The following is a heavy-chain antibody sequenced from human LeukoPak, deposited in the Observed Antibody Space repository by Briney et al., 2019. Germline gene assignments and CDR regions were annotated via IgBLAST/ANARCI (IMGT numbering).Heavy chain of an antibody. CDR2: FDPEDGET. J-gene: IGHJ4*02. Sequence: ASVKVSCKVSGYTLTELSMHWVRQAPGKGLEWMGGFDPEDGETIYAQKFQGRVTMTEDTSTDTAYMELSSLRSEDTAVYYCATDLERGAYGSAPDYWGQGTLVTVSS. CDR3: ATDLERGAYGSAPDY. V-gene: IGHV1-24*01. CDR1: GYTLTELS. D-gene: IGHD3-10*01.